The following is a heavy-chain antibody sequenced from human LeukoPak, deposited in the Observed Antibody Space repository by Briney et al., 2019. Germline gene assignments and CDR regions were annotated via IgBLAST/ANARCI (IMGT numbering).Heavy chain of an antibody. Sequence: GGSLRLSCAVSGXIFNNYIMNWVRQAPGKGLEWVSSITGSGSFVYYADSVKGRFTISRDNAKNSLFLQMNSLRAEDTAVYYCASVLSGIAVAGSFDPWGQGTLVTVSS. CDR3: ASVLSGIAVAGSFDP. J-gene: IGHJ5*02. V-gene: IGHV3-21*04. CDR1: GXIFNNYI. CDR2: ITGSGSFV. D-gene: IGHD6-19*01.